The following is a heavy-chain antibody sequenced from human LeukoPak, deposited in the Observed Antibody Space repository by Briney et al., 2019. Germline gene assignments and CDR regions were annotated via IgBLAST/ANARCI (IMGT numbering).Heavy chain of an antibody. CDR2: INTDGSST. CDR1: GFTFSSYW. Sequence: GGSLRLSCAAPGFTFSSYWMHWIRQAPGKGLVWVSRINTDGSSTSYADSVKGRFTISRDNAKNTLYLQMNSLRAEDTAVYYCARAKFKYYYDSSGYNWLDPWGQGTLVTVSS. CDR3: ARAKFKYYYDSSGYNWLDP. D-gene: IGHD3-22*01. J-gene: IGHJ5*02. V-gene: IGHV3-74*01.